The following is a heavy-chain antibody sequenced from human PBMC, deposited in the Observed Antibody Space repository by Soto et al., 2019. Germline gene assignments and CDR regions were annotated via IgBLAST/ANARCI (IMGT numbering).Heavy chain of an antibody. CDR3: AKVGDSSGYIDMSYFDY. CDR1: GFTFSNYG. Sequence: GSLRLSCVASGFTFSNYGMNWVRQAPGKGLEWVAVIWYDGSKKYYADSVKGRFTISRDNSKNTLYLQMNSLRAEDTAVYYCAKVGDSSGYIDMSYFDYWGQGTLVTVSS. CDR2: IWYDGSKK. J-gene: IGHJ4*02. D-gene: IGHD3-22*01. V-gene: IGHV3-33*06.